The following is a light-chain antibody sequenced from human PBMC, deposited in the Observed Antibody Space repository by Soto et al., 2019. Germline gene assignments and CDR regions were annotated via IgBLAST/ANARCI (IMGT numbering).Light chain of an antibody. CDR1: GSDVGANNF. CDR2: DVS. CDR3: SSYTSSSTYV. V-gene: IGLV2-14*03. Sequence: QSVLTQPASVSGSPGQSITISCTGTGSDVGANNFVSWYQQLPGKAPKLMIFDVSHRPSGVSYRFSGSKSGNTASLTISGLQGEDEADYFCSSYTSSSTYVFATGTKVTVL. J-gene: IGLJ1*01.